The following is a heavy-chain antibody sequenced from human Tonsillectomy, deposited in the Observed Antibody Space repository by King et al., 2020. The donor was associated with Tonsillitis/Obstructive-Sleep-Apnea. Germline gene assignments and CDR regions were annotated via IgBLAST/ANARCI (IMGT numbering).Heavy chain of an antibody. CDR1: GYTFTSYG. D-gene: IGHD3-16*02. CDR3: ARDKDDYIWGSFRPNDY. Sequence: QLVQSGAEVKKPGASVKVSCKASGYTFTSYGISWVRQAPGQGLEWMAWISAHNGNTDYAQKFQDRVTMTTDAPTSTTYMELRSLRSDDTAVDYCARDKDDYIWGSFRPNDYWGQGTLVTVSS. CDR2: ISAHNGNT. V-gene: IGHV1-18*01. J-gene: IGHJ4*02.